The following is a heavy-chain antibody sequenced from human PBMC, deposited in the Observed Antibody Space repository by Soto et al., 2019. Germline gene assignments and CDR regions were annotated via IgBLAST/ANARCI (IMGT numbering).Heavy chain of an antibody. J-gene: IGHJ4*02. CDR2: FYYSGST. Sequence: QVQLQESGPGLVKPSETLSLTCTVSGGSISSYYWSWIRQPPGKGLEWIGYFYYSGSTNYNPSLKSRVTISVDTSKNQFSLKLSSVTAADTAVYYCARDLSFGYWGQGTLVTVSS. CDR3: ARDLSFGY. V-gene: IGHV4-59*01. D-gene: IGHD3-10*01. CDR1: GGSISSYY.